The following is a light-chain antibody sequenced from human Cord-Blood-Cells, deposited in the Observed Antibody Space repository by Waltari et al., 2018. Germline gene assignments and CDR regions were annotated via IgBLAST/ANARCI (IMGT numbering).Light chain of an antibody. CDR1: QSLLHSNGYNY. J-gene: IGKJ4*01. CDR2: LGS. V-gene: IGKV2-28*01. Sequence: DIVMTQSQLSLPVTPGEPASIPCRSSQSLLHSNGYNYLDWYLQKPGQSPQLLIYLGSNRASGVPDRFSGSGSGTDFTLKISRVEADDVGVYYCMQALQTPLTFGGGTKVEIK. CDR3: MQALQTPLT.